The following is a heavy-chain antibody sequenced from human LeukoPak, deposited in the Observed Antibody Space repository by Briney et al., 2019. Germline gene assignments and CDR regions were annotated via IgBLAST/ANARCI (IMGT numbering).Heavy chain of an antibody. J-gene: IGHJ4*02. CDR2: IYYSGST. Sequence: SETLSLTCTVSGGSISSSSYYWGWIRQPPGKGLEWIGSIYYSGSTNYNPSLKSRVTISVDTSKNQFSLKLSSVTAADTAVYYCARGPPRGYCSSTSCYYYFDYWGQGTLVTVSS. CDR3: ARGPPRGYCSSTSCYYYFDY. CDR1: GGSISSSSYY. V-gene: IGHV4-39*07. D-gene: IGHD2-2*01.